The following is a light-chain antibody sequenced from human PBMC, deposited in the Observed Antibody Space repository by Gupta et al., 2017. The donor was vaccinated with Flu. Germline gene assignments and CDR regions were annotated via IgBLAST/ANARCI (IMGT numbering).Light chain of an antibody. Sequence: PSTLSASVGDRVTITCRASQSISRWLAWHQQKPGKAPKFLIYMASSVETGVPSRFSGSGSGTEFTLTISSLQPDDYASYYCQQYNSYPWTFGQGTKVEI. CDR1: QSISRW. CDR2: MAS. CDR3: QQYNSYPWT. J-gene: IGKJ1*01. V-gene: IGKV1-5*03.